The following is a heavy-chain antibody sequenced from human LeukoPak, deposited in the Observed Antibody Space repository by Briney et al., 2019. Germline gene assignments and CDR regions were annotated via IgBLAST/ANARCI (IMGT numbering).Heavy chain of an antibody. J-gene: IGHJ4*02. CDR1: GFTFDDYA. V-gene: IGHV3-9*01. CDR2: ISWNSGSI. Sequence: PGRSLRLSCAASGFTFDDYAMHWVRQAPGKGLEWVSGISWNSGSIGYADSVKGRFTISRDNAKNSLYLQMNSLRAEDTALYYCAKAPHPRYSSSWFDYWGQGTLVTVSS. CDR3: AKAPHPRYSSSWFDY. D-gene: IGHD6-13*01.